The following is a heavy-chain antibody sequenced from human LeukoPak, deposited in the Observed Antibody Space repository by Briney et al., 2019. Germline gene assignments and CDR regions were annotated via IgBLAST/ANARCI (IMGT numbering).Heavy chain of an antibody. CDR3: ARDLSVYYYDSSGYSPFDY. J-gene: IGHJ4*02. V-gene: IGHV1-18*01. D-gene: IGHD3-22*01. Sequence: EASVKVSCKASGYTFTSYGISWVRQAPGQGLEWMGWISAYNGNTNYAQKLQGRVTMTTDTSTSTAYKELRSLRSDDTAVYYCARDLSVYYYDSSGYSPFDYWGQGTLVTVSS. CDR1: GYTFTSYG. CDR2: ISAYNGNT.